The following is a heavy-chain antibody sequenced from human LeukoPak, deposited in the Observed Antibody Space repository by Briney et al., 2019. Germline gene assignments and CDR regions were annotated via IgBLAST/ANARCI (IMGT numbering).Heavy chain of an antibody. CDR2: MSGVGGNT. CDR1: GFIFSSYA. CDR3: AKTSRWERDYFDY. J-gene: IGHJ4*02. Sequence: GGSLRLSCAGSGFIFSSYAMSWVRQAPGEGLEWVSAMSGVGGNTFYTDSVRGRFTISRDNSKNTLYLQMNSLRAEDTAIYYCAKTSRWERDYFDYWGQGTLVTVSS. V-gene: IGHV3-23*01. D-gene: IGHD5-24*01.